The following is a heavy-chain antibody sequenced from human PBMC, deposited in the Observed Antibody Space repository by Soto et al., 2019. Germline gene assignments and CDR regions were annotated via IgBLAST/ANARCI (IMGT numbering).Heavy chain of an antibody. CDR2: INAGNGNT. J-gene: IGHJ6*02. CDR3: ARVGATYCSGGSCYSDGMDV. Sequence: ASVKVSCKASGYTFTSYAMHWVRQAPGQRLEWMGWINAGNGNTKYSQKFQGRVTITRDTSASTAYMELSSLRSEDTAVYYCARVGATYCSGGSCYSDGMDVWGQGTTVTVSS. D-gene: IGHD2-15*01. CDR1: GYTFTSYA. V-gene: IGHV1-3*01.